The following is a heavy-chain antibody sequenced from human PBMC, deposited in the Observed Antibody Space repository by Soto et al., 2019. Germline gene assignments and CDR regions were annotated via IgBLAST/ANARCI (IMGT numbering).Heavy chain of an antibody. D-gene: IGHD6-13*01. J-gene: IGHJ4*02. V-gene: IGHV1-46*01. CDR2: INPSGGST. CDR1: GYTFANYY. Sequence: QVQLVQSGSEVKKPGASVMLSCKASGYTFANYYRHWVRQAPGQGLEWMGIINPSGGSTTYAQKFQGRVTMTRDTSTSTVYMELSSLRSEDTAMYYCARVSYSGSSWFPFEYWGQGTLVTVSS. CDR3: ARVSYSGSSWFPFEY.